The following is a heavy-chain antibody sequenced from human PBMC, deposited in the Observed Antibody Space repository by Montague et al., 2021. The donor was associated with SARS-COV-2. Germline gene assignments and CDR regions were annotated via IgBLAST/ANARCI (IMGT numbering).Heavy chain of an antibody. Sequence: SETLSLTCTVSGVAISYGDWRWIRQPPGKGLEWIVTIFENGDNDHNPSLKSRVTVSEDTSQNQFSLRLSSVAAADTALYYCVRYYERSWDVWGQGATVTVSS. CDR1: GVAISYGD. J-gene: IGHJ6*02. D-gene: IGHD3-16*01. V-gene: IGHV4-4*09. CDR2: IFENGDN. CDR3: VRYYERSWDV.